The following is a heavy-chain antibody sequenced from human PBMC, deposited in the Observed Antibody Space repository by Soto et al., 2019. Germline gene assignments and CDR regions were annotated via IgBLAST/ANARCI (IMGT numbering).Heavy chain of an antibody. Sequence: SGPTLVNPTQTLTLTCTFSGFSLSTSGVGVGWIRQPPGKALEWLALIYWDDDKRYSPSLKSRLTITKDTSKNQVVLTMTNMDPVDTATYDCAHRRVAGFYFDYWGQGTLVTVSS. CDR1: GFSLSTSGVG. CDR3: AHRRVAGFYFDY. CDR2: IYWDDDK. V-gene: IGHV2-5*02. J-gene: IGHJ4*02. D-gene: IGHD6-19*01.